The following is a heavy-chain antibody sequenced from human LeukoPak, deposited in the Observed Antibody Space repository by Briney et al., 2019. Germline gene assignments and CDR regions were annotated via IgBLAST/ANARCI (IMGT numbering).Heavy chain of an antibody. J-gene: IGHJ4*02. D-gene: IGHD3-9*01. Sequence: SETLSLTCTVSGYSISSGYYWGWIRQPPGKGLEWIGSIYHSGSTYKNSSLKSRVTISVDASKNQFSLKLSSVTAADTAVYYCARVLGYEGVARNWGQGTLVTVSS. V-gene: IGHV4-38-2*02. CDR1: GYSISSGYY. CDR3: ARVLGYEGVARN. CDR2: IYHSGST.